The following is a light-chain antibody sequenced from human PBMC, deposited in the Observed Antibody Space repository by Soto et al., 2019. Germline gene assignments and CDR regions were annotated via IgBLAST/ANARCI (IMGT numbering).Light chain of an antibody. Sequence: QSVLTQPASVSGSPGQSITISCTGTSSVVGGYDYVSWYQLHPGKAPKLMVFEVNNRPSGVSYRFSGSKSGNTASLTISGLQAEDEADYFCSSYSISTAYLFGTGTKVTVL. V-gene: IGLV2-14*01. CDR1: SSVVGGYDY. CDR2: EVN. CDR3: SSYSISTAYL. J-gene: IGLJ1*01.